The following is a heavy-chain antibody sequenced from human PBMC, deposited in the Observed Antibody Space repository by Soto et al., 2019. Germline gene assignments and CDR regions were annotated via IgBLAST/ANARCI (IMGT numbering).Heavy chain of an antibody. V-gene: IGHV3-23*01. CDR2: ISGSGGST. CDR3: AKVPRSIYHSFYFDY. J-gene: IGHJ4*02. CDR1: GFTFSSYA. D-gene: IGHD3-3*02. Sequence: HPGGSLRLSCAASGFTFSSYAMSWVRQAPGKGLEWVSAISGSGGSTYYADSVKGRFTISRDNSKNTLYLQMNSLRAEDTAVYYCAKVPRSIYHSFYFDYWGQGTLVTVSS.